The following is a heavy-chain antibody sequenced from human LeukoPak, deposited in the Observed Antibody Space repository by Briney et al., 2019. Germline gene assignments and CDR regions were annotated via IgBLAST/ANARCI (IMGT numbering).Heavy chain of an antibody. D-gene: IGHD6-19*01. J-gene: IGHJ4*02. CDR3: ARADAYSSGWYWAYYFDY. Sequence: PGGSLRLSCAASGFTFSSYAMHWVRQAPGKGLEWVAVISYDGSNKYYADSVKGRFTISRDNSKNTLYLQMNSLRAEDTAVYYCARADAYSSGWYWAYYFDYWGQGTLVTVSS. CDR2: ISYDGSNK. CDR1: GFTFSSYA. V-gene: IGHV3-30-3*01.